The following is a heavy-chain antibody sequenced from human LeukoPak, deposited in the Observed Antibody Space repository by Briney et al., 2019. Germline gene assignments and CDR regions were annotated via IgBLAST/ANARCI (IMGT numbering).Heavy chain of an antibody. CDR2: IYYSGST. CDR1: GDSSTSDSYY. V-gene: IGHV4-39*02. CDR3: ARGRPFGGGFHLDY. Sequence: SETLSLTCIISGDSSTSDSYYGGWVRQPPGKGLEWIGNIYYSGSTYYNPSLKSRVTMSVDTSKNQFFLKLSSVTAADTAVYYCARGRPFGGGFHLDYWGQGTLVTVSA. D-gene: IGHD1-26*01. J-gene: IGHJ4*02.